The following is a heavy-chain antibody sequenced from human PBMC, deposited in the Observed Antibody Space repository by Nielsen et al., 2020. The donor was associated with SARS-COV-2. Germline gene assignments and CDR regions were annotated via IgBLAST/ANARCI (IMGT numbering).Heavy chain of an antibody. D-gene: IGHD4-17*01. CDR2: FSGSGTTK. CDR1: GFTFSSYE. CDR3: AKDVVYGDQNDAFDF. V-gene: IGHV3-48*03. Sequence: GESLKISCAASGFTFSSYEMNWVRQAPGEGLEWVSYFSGSGTTKYYADSVKGRFTISRDNAKNSLYLQMNSLRAEDTALYYCAKDVVYGDQNDAFDFWGQGTMVTVSS. J-gene: IGHJ3*01.